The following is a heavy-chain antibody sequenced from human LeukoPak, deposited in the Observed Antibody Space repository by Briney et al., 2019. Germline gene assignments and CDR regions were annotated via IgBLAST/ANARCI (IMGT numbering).Heavy chain of an antibody. J-gene: IGHJ4*02. D-gene: IGHD1-26*01. CDR2: IYYTGTT. Sequence: SETLSLTCSVSGVSISSGGFYWSWIRQLPGKGLEWIGYIYYTGTTYYNPSLRTRVIISVDTSKNQFSLKLSSVTAADTAVYYCARGQDAYSGSYRGYYFDYWGQGTLVTVSS. V-gene: IGHV4-31*03. CDR3: ARGQDAYSGSYRGYYFDY. CDR1: GVSISSGGFY.